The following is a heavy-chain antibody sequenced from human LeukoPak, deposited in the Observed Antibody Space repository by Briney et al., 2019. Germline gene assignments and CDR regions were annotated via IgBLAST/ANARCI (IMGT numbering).Heavy chain of an antibody. D-gene: IGHD5-18*01. V-gene: IGHV3-23*01. CDR1: GFTFSSYG. CDR2: ISGSGGST. Sequence: GGSLRLSCAASGFTFSSYGMSWVRQAPGKGLEWVSAISGSGGSTYYADSVKGRFTISRDNSKNTLYLQMNSLRAEDTAVYYCAKDLDTAMADYYYYYMDVWGKGTTVTISS. J-gene: IGHJ6*03. CDR3: AKDLDTAMADYYYYYMDV.